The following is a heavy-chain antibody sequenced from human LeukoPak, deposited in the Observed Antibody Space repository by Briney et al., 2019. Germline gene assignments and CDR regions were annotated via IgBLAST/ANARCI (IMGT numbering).Heavy chain of an antibody. CDR1: GGSISSYY. CDR3: ARDYDSSGLRYFDL. CDR2: IYYTGST. Sequence: SDTLSLTCTVSGGSISSYYWSWIRQPPGQGLEWIGYIYYTGSTEYNPSLTRRVTISVDTSKSQFSLKLTSVTAADTAVYYCARDYDSSGLRYFDLWGRGTLVTVSS. J-gene: IGHJ2*01. D-gene: IGHD3-22*01. V-gene: IGHV4-59*01.